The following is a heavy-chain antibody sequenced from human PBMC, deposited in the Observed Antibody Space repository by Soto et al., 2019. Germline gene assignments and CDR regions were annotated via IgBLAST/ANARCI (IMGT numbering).Heavy chain of an antibody. CDR3: GRDRGLALAGYWLDP. CDR2: IIPIFGTA. D-gene: IGHD6-19*01. CDR1: GGTFSSYA. Sequence: SVKVSCKASGGTFSSYAISWVRQAPGQGLEWMGGIIPIFGTANYAQKFQGRVTITADASTSTAHMELSSLSSEDTAVYYCGRDRGLALAGYWLDPWDQGTLVNVS. J-gene: IGHJ5*02. V-gene: IGHV1-69*13.